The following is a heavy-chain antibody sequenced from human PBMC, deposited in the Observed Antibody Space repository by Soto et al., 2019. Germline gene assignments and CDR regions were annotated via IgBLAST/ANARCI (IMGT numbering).Heavy chain of an antibody. D-gene: IGHD3-10*01. CDR2: VIPMVGMS. CDR1: GGTFNFYS. CDR3: ATNYGSGSAHFDY. V-gene: IGHV1-69*02. Sequence: QVQLVQSGAEVKKPGSSVKVSCTASGGTFNFYSISWVRQAPGQGLEWVGRVIPMVGMSEYAQKFQGRVAISADKSTSTADMNLRSLRSEDTAVYYCATNYGSGSAHFDYWGQGTLVTGSS. J-gene: IGHJ4*02.